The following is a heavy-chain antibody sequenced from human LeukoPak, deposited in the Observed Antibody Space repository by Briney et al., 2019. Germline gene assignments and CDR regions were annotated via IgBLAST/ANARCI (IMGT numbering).Heavy chain of an antibody. J-gene: IGHJ4*02. Sequence: GGSLRLSCAASGFTFSDYYMSWIRQAPGKGLEWVSYISSSGSTIYYADSLKGRFTISRDNAKNSLYLQMNSLSSEDTAVYYCARGYYYGSGTYYNGGEFDYWGQGTLVTVSS. V-gene: IGHV3-11*04. CDR2: ISSSGSTI. CDR1: GFTFSDYY. CDR3: ARGYYYGSGTYYNGGEFDY. D-gene: IGHD3-10*01.